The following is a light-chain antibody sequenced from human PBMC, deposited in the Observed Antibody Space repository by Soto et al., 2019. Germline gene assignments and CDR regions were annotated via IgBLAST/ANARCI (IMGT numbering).Light chain of an antibody. CDR3: QQYDNSPRT. CDR2: GAS. J-gene: IGKJ1*01. Sequence: IVFAPFPSPLAFSSGGKGPPPLRARQGNYHHYLAWYQQKPGQGPRLLMYGASSRATGIPDRFSGSGSGTDFTLTISRLEPEDFAVYYCQQYDNSPRTFGQGTKVEIK. V-gene: IGKV3-20*01. CDR1: QGNYHHY.